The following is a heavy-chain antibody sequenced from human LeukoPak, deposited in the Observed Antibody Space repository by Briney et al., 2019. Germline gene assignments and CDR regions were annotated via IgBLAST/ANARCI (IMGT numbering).Heavy chain of an antibody. CDR2: IYYSGST. Sequence: SETLSLTCTVSGGSTSSSDYYWGWIRQPPGKGLEWIGNIYYSGSTYYNPSLKSRVTISVDTSKNQFSLRLTSVTAADTAVYYCARQTGSGLFILPGGQGTLVTVSS. CDR3: ARQTGSGLFILP. D-gene: IGHD3/OR15-3a*01. CDR1: GGSTSSSDYY. V-gene: IGHV4-39*01. J-gene: IGHJ4*02.